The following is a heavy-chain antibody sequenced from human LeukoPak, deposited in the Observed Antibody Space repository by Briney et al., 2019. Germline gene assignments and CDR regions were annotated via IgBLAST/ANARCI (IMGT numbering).Heavy chain of an antibody. D-gene: IGHD6-19*01. CDR3: ARSSGWYGWFDP. J-gene: IGHJ5*02. V-gene: IGHV3-23*01. Sequence: PGGSLRLSCAASGFTFSSYAMSWVRQAPGKGLEWVSAISGGGGSTYYADSVKGRFTISRDNSKNTLYLQMNSLRAEDTAVYYCARSSGWYGWFDPWGQGTLVTVSS. CDR2: ISGGGGST. CDR1: GFTFSSYA.